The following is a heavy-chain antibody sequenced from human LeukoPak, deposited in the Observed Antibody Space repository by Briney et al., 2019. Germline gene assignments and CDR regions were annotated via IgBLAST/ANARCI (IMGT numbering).Heavy chain of an antibody. Sequence: PGGSLRLSCAASGFTVSSNYMSWVRQAPGKGLEWVSVIYSGGSTYYADSVKGRFTISRDNSKNTLYLQMNSLRAEDTAVYYCARGDVDIVATITYYGMDVWGQGTTVTVSS. CDR3: ARGDVDIVATITYYGMDV. D-gene: IGHD5-12*01. V-gene: IGHV3-53*01. CDR1: GFTVSSNY. J-gene: IGHJ6*02. CDR2: IYSGGST.